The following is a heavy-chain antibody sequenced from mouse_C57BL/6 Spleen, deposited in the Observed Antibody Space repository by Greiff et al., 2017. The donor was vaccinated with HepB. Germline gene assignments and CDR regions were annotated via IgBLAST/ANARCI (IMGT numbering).Heavy chain of an antibody. Sequence: QVQLQQPGTELVKPGASVKLSCKASGYTFTSYWMHWVKQRPGQGLEWIGNINPSNGGTNYNEKFKSKATLTVDKSSSTAYMQLSSLTSEDSAVYYCARSEITTVVAPYYYAMDYWGQGTSVTVSS. J-gene: IGHJ4*01. CDR2: INPSNGGT. D-gene: IGHD1-1*01. CDR1: GYTFTSYW. V-gene: IGHV1-53*01. CDR3: ARSEITTVVAPYYYAMDY.